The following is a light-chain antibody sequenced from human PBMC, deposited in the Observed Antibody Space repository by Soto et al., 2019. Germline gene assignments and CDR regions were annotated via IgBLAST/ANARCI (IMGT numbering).Light chain of an antibody. CDR2: GAS. Sequence: EIVLTQSPGTLSLSPGERATLSCRASQSFRGLLAWYQQKPGQAPRLLIYGASTRATGIPDRFSGSGSGTDFTLTISRLEPEDFAVYYCQQYGSSGTFGQGTKVDIK. CDR1: QSFRGL. CDR3: QQYGSSGT. V-gene: IGKV3-20*01. J-gene: IGKJ1*01.